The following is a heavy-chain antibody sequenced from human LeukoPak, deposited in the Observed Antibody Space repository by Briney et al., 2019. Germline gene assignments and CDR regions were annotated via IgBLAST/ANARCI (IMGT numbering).Heavy chain of an antibody. CDR2: ISSSGSPI. CDR1: GFTVSINY. V-gene: IGHV3-48*01. Sequence: PGGSLRLSCVASGFTVSINYMNWVRQAPGKGLEWLSYISSSGSPIYYADSVKGRFTISRDNAKNSLYLQMNSLRAEDTAVYYCARLTDYGGNPGSALENWGQGTLVTVSS. J-gene: IGHJ4*02. D-gene: IGHD4-23*01. CDR3: ARLTDYGGNPGSALEN.